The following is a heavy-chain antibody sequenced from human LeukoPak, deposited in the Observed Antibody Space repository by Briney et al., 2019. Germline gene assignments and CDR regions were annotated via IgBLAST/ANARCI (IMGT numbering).Heavy chain of an antibody. D-gene: IGHD6-13*01. CDR2: IIPIFGTA. CDR3: AREGSIAAAGTGHAFDI. Sequence: ASVKVSCKASGYTFTSYAISWVRQAPGQGLGWRGGIIPIFGTANHVQKFQGRVTITADESTSTAYMELSSLRPEDTAVYYCAREGSIAAAGTGHAFDIWGQGTMVTVSS. V-gene: IGHV1-69*13. CDR1: GYTFTSYA. J-gene: IGHJ3*02.